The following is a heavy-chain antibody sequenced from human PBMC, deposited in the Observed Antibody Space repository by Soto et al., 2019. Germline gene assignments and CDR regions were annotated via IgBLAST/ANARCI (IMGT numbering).Heavy chain of an antibody. CDR1: GFTFSDYY. V-gene: IGHV3-11*06. CDR3: ARDSYYDFWSGYYPALYYFDY. J-gene: IGHJ4*02. CDR2: ISSSSSYT. Sequence: QVQLVESGGGLVQPGGSLRLSCAASGFTFSDYYMSWIRQAPGKGLEWVSYISSSSSYTNYADSVKGRFTISRDNAKNSLYLQMTSLRAEDTAVYYCARDSYYDFWSGYYPALYYFDYWGQETLVTVSS. D-gene: IGHD3-3*01.